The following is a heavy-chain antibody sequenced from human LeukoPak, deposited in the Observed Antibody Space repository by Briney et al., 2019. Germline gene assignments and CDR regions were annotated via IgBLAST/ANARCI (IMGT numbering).Heavy chain of an antibody. J-gene: IGHJ6*03. CDR1: GGSISSNNYY. CDR2: IYSGGST. CDR3: ATSGVLQYMDV. Sequence: SGTLSLTCTVSGGSISSNNYYWGWIRQPPGQGLEWIGAIYSGGSTYYNPSLKSRVTISVDTSKNQFSLNLRSVTAADTAVYFCATSGVLQYMDVWGKGTTVTVSS. D-gene: IGHD2/OR15-2a*01. V-gene: IGHV4-39*01.